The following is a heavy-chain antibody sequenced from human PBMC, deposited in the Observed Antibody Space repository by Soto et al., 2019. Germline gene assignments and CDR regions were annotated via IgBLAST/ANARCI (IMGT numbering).Heavy chain of an antibody. CDR1: GFFFTNFA. CDR3: AKNRLSIADRTRFDP. Sequence: GGSLRHSCTASGFFFTNFAMSCVRQTPGRGLEWVSAISGDGDSTFYADSVKGRFTISKDSSKNTVFLQLNSLGAEDTAVYYCAKNRLSIADRTRFDPWGQGTRVTVSS. V-gene: IGHV3-23*01. J-gene: IGHJ5*02. D-gene: IGHD6-6*01. CDR2: ISGDGDST.